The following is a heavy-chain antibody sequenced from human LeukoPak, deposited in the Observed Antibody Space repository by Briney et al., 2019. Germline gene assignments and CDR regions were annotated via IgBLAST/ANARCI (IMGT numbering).Heavy chain of an antibody. CDR2: ISAGGGRT. CDR3: ARDRHCSGGSCYYYYYYMDV. V-gene: IGHV3-23*01. D-gene: IGHD2-15*01. CDR1: GFTFSSCA. Sequence: GGSLRLSCAASGFTFSSCAMSWVRQAPGKGLEWVSAISAGGGRTFYADSVKGRFTISRDNAKNSLYLQMNSLRAEDTAVYYCARDRHCSGGSCYYYYYYMDVWGRGTTVTVSS. J-gene: IGHJ6*03.